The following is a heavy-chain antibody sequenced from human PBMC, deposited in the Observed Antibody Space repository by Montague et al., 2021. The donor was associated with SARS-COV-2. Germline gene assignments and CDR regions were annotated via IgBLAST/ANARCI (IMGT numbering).Heavy chain of an antibody. J-gene: IGHJ4*02. CDR2: TYFRSSFYN. CDR3: ARQDTSGWLTFDY. Sequence: CAISGDSVSSSTVAWNWLRQSPSRGLEWLGRTYFRSSFYNDYALSVKSRLNIQPDSAKNQFSLQLTSVTPEDTAIYYGARQDTSGWLTFDYWGQGILVTVSS. V-gene: IGHV6-1*01. D-gene: IGHD6-19*01. CDR1: GDSVSSSTVA.